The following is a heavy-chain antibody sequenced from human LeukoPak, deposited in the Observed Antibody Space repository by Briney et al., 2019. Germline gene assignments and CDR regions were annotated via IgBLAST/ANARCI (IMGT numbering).Heavy chain of an antibody. V-gene: IGHV3-21*01. D-gene: IGHD6-19*01. CDR3: ANGYSSGWAQFDY. J-gene: IGHJ4*02. CDR2: ISSSSSYI. Sequence: GGSLRLSCAASGFTFNSYTMNWVRQAPGKGLECVSSISSSSSYIYYADSVKGRFTISRDNAKNSLYLQMNSLRAEDTAVYYCANGYSSGWAQFDYWGQGTLVTVSS. CDR1: GFTFNSYT.